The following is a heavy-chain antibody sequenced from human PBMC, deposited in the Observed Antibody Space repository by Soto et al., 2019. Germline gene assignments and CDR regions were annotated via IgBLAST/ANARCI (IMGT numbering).Heavy chain of an antibody. CDR2: IYHSGTS. V-gene: IGHV4-39*01. J-gene: IGHJ5*02. Sequence: SETLSLSCSVSGGAGSSSSYYWGWIRRPPGKGLEWIGNIYHSGTSYYNPSVKSRVTISVDTSKNQFSLKLSSVTAADTAVYYCARHQISITMIVVVRGWFDPWGQGTLVTVSS. CDR3: ARHQISITMIVVVRGWFDP. CDR1: GGAGSSSSYY. D-gene: IGHD3-22*01.